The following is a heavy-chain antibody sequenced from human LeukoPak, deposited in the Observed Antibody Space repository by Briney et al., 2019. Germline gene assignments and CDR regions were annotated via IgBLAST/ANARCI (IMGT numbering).Heavy chain of an antibody. CDR3: ARGRGGDYGGNSGHFDY. CDR1: GFTFSHYG. Sequence: GGSLRLSCAASGFTFSHYGMHWVRQAPGKGLEWVAVIWYDGSNEYYADSVKGQFTISRDNSKNTLYLQMNSLRAEDTAVYYCARGRGGDYGGNSGHFDYWGQGTLVTVSS. CDR2: IWYDGSNE. J-gene: IGHJ4*02. V-gene: IGHV3-33*01. D-gene: IGHD4-23*01.